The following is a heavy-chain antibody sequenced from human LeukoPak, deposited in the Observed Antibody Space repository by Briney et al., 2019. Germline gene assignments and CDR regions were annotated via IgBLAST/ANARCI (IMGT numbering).Heavy chain of an antibody. Sequence: SVKVSCKASGGTFSSYAISWVRQAPGQGLEWMGGIIPIFGTANYAQKFQGRVTITTDESTGTAYMELSSLRSEDTAVYYCARGMRYYYYYMDVWGKGTTVTVSS. CDR1: GGTFSSYA. CDR2: IIPIFGTA. J-gene: IGHJ6*03. CDR3: ARGMRYYYYYMDV. V-gene: IGHV1-69*05.